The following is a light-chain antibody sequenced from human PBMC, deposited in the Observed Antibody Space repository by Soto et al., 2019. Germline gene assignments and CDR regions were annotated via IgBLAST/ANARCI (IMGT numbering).Light chain of an antibody. CDR2: AAF. J-gene: IGKJ2*01. V-gene: IGKV3-20*01. CDR1: QSVGSNY. Sequence: DIVLTQSPGTLSLTPGERATLSCRASQSVGSNYLAWYQQKPGQAPRLLIYAAFSRATGIPDRFSGSGSGTDFTLTITRLEPEDFAVYYCQHYGTTVYTFGQGTKLEIK. CDR3: QHYGTTVYT.